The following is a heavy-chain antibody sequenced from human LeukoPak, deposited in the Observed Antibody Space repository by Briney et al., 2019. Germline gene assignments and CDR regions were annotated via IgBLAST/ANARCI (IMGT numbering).Heavy chain of an antibody. V-gene: IGHV1-69*04. CDR3: AKCRGYSGYDYYYYGMDG. D-gene: IGHD5-12*01. J-gene: IGHJ6*01. CDR2: IIPSLGIA. CDR1: ACTFSSYA. Sequence: GASVKVTCNASACTFSSYAISWVRQAPGQGLEWMGRIIPSLGIANYAQKFQDRLMITADKSASTAYMELRSLRSEETTVYYCAKCRGYSGYDYYYYGMDGWGQRTTVTVSS.